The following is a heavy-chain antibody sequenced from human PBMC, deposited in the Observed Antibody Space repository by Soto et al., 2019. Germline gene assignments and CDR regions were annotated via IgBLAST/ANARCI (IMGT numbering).Heavy chain of an antibody. Sequence: QLVESGGGLIQPGGSLRLSCAASGFTVSSNDMSWVRQAPGKGLEWVSVIYSGGSTYYADSVKGRFTISRDNSKSTLYLQRNSLRAEDTAVYYCTRDSEAGTKGRWFDPWGQGTLVTVSS. CDR2: IYSGGST. V-gene: IGHV3-53*01. CDR1: GFTVSSND. J-gene: IGHJ5*02. CDR3: TRDSEAGTKGRWFDP. D-gene: IGHD6-19*01.